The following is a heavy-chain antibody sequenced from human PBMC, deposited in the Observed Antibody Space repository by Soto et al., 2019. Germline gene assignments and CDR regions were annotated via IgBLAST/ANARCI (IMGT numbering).Heavy chain of an antibody. Sequence: SVKVSCKASGGTFSSYAISWVRQAPVQGLEWMGGIIPIFGTANYAQKFQGRVTITADESTSTAYMELSSLRSEDTAVYYCAREDYYDSSGYHKTPRYYYGMDVWGQGTTVTVSS. V-gene: IGHV1-69*01. D-gene: IGHD3-22*01. CDR1: GGTFSSYA. CDR2: IIPIFGTA. J-gene: IGHJ6*02. CDR3: AREDYYDSSGYHKTPRYYYGMDV.